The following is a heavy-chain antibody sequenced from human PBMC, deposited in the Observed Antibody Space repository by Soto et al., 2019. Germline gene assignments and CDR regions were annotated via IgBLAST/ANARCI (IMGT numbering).Heavy chain of an antibody. V-gene: IGHV3-49*03. Sequence: PGGSLRLSCSTSGFTFGDYGMTWFRQAPGKGLEWVGLIRSKSYGKTTEYAASATDRFTISRDDSKRIAYLQMNSLRAEDTAVYYCAASLRWTPTYYYYMDVWGKGTTVTVSS. CDR2: IRSKSYGKTT. D-gene: IGHD2-21*01. J-gene: IGHJ6*03. CDR3: AASLRWTPTYYYYMDV. CDR1: GFTFGDYG.